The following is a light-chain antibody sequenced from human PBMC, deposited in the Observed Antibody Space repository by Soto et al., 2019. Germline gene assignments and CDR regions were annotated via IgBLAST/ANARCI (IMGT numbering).Light chain of an antibody. CDR1: NIGSKT. CDR2: DDS. J-gene: IGLJ1*01. V-gene: IGLV3-21*02. Sequence: SYELTQPPSLSVAPGQTARISCGGNNIGSKTVHWYQQKPGRAPVLIIYDDSDRPSGIPERFSGSNSGNTATLTIIRVEAGDEADGYCQVWDTSSVRYVFGTGTKVTVL. CDR3: QVWDTSSVRYV.